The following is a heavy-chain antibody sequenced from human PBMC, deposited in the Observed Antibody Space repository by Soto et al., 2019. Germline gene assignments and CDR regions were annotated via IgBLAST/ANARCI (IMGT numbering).Heavy chain of an antibody. V-gene: IGHV4-39*01. CDR1: GGSINSDDSF. J-gene: IGHJ5*02. D-gene: IGHD1-26*01. CDR2: LYYGGSA. Sequence: SETLSLPCSVSGGSINSDDSFCGWVRQSPGKGLEWIGSLYYGGSAFYNPSLKSRVTISLATSKNQFSLRLTSVTAADTAIYYCARQLPVGATSWFDPWGQGTLVTVSS. CDR3: ARQLPVGATSWFDP.